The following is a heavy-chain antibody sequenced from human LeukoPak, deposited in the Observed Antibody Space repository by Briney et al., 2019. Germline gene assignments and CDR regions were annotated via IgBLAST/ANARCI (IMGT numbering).Heavy chain of an antibody. D-gene: IGHD1-26*01. CDR2: IYTSGST. J-gene: IGHJ4*02. V-gene: IGHV4-61*02. CDR1: GGSISSGSYY. Sequence: SETLSLTCTVSGGSISSGSYYWSWIRQPAGKGLEWIGRIYTSGSTNYNPSLKSRVTISVDTSKNQFSLKLSSVTAADTAVYYCARLVGRWEPRGYFDYWGQGTLVTVSS. CDR3: ARLVGRWEPRGYFDY.